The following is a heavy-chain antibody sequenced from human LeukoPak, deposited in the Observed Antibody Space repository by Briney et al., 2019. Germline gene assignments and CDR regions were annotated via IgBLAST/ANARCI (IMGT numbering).Heavy chain of an antibody. CDR3: TRDLKDIVVVPAAKGD. V-gene: IGHV3-21*01. J-gene: IGHJ4*02. D-gene: IGHD2-2*01. CDR1: GFTFSSCS. CDR2: ISSSSSYI. Sequence: GGSLRLSCAASGFTFSSCSMNWVRQAPGKGLEWVSSISSSSSYIYYADSVKGRFTISRDNAKNPLYLQMNSLSAEDTAVYYCTRDLKDIVVVPAAKGDWGQGTLVTASS.